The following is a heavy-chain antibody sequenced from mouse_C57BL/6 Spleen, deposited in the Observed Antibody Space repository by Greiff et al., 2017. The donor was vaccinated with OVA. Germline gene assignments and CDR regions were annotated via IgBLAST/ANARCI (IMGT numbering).Heavy chain of an antibody. D-gene: IGHD3-2*02. Sequence: QVQLQQPGAELVKPGASVKVSCKASGYTFPSYWMHWVKQRPGQGLEWIGRIHPSDSDTNYNQKFKGKATLTVDKSSSTAYMQLSSLTSEDSVVYYCAMGGDSSGSFAYWGQGTLVTVSA. J-gene: IGHJ3*01. CDR2: IHPSDSDT. CDR1: GYTFPSYW. CDR3: AMGGDSSGSFAY. V-gene: IGHV1-74*01.